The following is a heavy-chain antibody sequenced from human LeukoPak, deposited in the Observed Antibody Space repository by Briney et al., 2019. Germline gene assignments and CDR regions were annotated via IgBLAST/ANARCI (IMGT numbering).Heavy chain of an antibody. D-gene: IGHD3-22*01. CDR3: ARDRGSYDSSGYYYGPGPGDY. CDR2: ISSNGGST. J-gene: IGHJ4*02. V-gene: IGHV3-64*01. Sequence: GGSLRLSCAASGFTFSSYAMHWVRQAPGKGLEYVSAISSNGGSTYYANSMKGRFTISRDNSKNTLYLQMGSLRAEDMAVYYCARDRGSYDSSGYYYGPGPGDYWGQGTLVTVSS. CDR1: GFTFSSYA.